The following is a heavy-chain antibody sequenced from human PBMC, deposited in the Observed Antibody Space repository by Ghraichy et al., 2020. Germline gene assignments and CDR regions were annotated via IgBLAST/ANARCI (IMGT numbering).Heavy chain of an antibody. Sequence: GGSLRLSCAASGFTFSSYWMHWVRQAPGKGLVWVSRINSDGSNTSYADSAKGRFTISRDNAKNTLYLQMNSLRAEDTAVYYCARGGIAAAGIFDAFDIWGQGTMVTVSS. D-gene: IGHD6-13*01. J-gene: IGHJ3*02. CDR1: GFTFSSYW. V-gene: IGHV3-74*01. CDR2: INSDGSNT. CDR3: ARGGIAAAGIFDAFDI.